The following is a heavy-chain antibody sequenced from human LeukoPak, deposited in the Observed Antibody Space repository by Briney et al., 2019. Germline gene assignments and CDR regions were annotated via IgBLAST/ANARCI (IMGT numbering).Heavy chain of an antibody. V-gene: IGHV1-2*02. D-gene: IGHD6-13*01. J-gene: IGHJ5*02. CDR3: ARSQRSSSWVLYNWFDP. CDR2: INPNSGGT. CDR1: GYTFTKYH. Sequence: ASVKVSCKASGYTFTKYHIHWVRQAPGQGLEWMGWINPNSGGTNYAQKFQGRVTMTRDTSISTAYMELSRLRSDDTAVYYCARSQRSSSWVLYNWFDPWGQGTLVTVSS.